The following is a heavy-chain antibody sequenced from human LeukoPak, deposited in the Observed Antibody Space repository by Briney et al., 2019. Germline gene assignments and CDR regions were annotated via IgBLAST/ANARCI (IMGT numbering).Heavy chain of an antibody. V-gene: IGHV3-48*02. J-gene: IGHJ4*02. CDR3: ARFRGNDY. CDR1: GFTFTTYT. CDR2: ISSTSSTI. Sequence: GGSLRLSCAASGFTFTTYTMNWVRQAPGKGLEWISYISSTSSTIEYADSVKGRFTISRDNAKNSLYLQMNSLRDEDTAVYYCARFRGNDYWGQGTLVTGSA.